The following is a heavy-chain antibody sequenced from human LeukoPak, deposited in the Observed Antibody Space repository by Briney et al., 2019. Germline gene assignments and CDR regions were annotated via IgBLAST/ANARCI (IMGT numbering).Heavy chain of an antibody. CDR3: ARAYTQQLVRGVYYFDY. J-gene: IGHJ4*02. D-gene: IGHD6-13*01. Sequence: PGGSLRLSCAASGFTFSSYSMNWVRQAPGKGLEWVSSISSSSSYIYYADSVKGRFTISRDNAKNSLYLQMNSLRAEDTAVYYCARAYTQQLVRGVYYFDYWGQGTLVTVSS. V-gene: IGHV3-21*01. CDR1: GFTFSSYS. CDR2: ISSSSSYI.